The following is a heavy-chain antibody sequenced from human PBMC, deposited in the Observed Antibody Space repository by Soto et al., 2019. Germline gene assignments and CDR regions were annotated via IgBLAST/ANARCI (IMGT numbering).Heavy chain of an antibody. D-gene: IGHD6-6*01. CDR2: IIPIFGTA. Sequence: VKVSCKTSXGTFSSYAXXXXRQAPGQGLEGMGGIIPIFGTANYAQKFQGRVTSTADESTSTAYMELSSLRSEDTAVYYCARVLDSSSPGVWFDPWGQGTLVTVSS. CDR1: XGTFSSYA. V-gene: IGHV1-69*13. CDR3: ARVLDSSSPGVWFDP. J-gene: IGHJ5*02.